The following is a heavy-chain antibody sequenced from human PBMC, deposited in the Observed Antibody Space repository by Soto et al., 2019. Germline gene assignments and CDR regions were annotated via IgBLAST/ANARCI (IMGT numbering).Heavy chain of an antibody. V-gene: IGHV3-15*01. CDR2: IRSNTDGGTT. Sequence: EVQLVESGGGLVKPGGSLRLSCAASGFTFTNAWMSWVRQAPGKGLEWVGCIRSNTDGGTTDYAAPVKGRFTISRDDSKNTVYLQMNSLKTEDTAVYYCTADPSYITTYTGGMDVWGQGTTVTVSS. CDR1: GFTFTNAW. J-gene: IGHJ6*02. D-gene: IGHD1-20*01. CDR3: TADPSYITTYTGGMDV.